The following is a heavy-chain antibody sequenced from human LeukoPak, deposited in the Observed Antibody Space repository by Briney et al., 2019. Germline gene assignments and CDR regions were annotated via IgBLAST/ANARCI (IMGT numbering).Heavy chain of an antibody. CDR1: GGSISSYY. Sequence: NASETLSLTCTVSGGSISSYYWSWIRQPAGKGLEWIGRIYTSGSTNYNPSLKSRDTISIDTSKNQFSLKLSSVTAADTAVYYCARVSTADYFDYWGQGTLVTVSS. CDR2: IYTSGST. D-gene: IGHD2/OR15-2a*01. CDR3: ARVSTADYFDY. J-gene: IGHJ4*02. V-gene: IGHV4-4*07.